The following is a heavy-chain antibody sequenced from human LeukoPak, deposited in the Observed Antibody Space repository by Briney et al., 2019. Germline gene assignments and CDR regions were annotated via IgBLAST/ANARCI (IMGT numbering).Heavy chain of an antibody. CDR2: IYYSGGT. J-gene: IGHJ6*03. Sequence: SETLSLTCTVSGGSISSSSYYWGWIRQPPGKGLEWIGSIYYSGGTYYNPSLKSRVTISVDTSKNQFSLKLSSVTAADTAVYYCARAGTLLWYMDVWGKGTTVTVSS. D-gene: IGHD2/OR15-2a*01. CDR3: ARAGTLLWYMDV. V-gene: IGHV4-39*07. CDR1: GGSISSSSYY.